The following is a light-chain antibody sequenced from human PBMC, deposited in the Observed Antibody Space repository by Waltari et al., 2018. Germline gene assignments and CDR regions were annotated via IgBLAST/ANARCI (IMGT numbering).Light chain of an antibody. CDR1: EDINNY. Sequence: DIQMTQSPSSLSASIGDRVTITCQASEDINNYLNWYQQKPGKAPKLLIYDASNLQVGVPSRFSGGGSGTDFTFTISSLQPEDIATYYCQQYDNLPLTFGGGTKVEIK. J-gene: IGKJ4*01. V-gene: IGKV1-33*01. CDR3: QQYDNLPLT. CDR2: DAS.